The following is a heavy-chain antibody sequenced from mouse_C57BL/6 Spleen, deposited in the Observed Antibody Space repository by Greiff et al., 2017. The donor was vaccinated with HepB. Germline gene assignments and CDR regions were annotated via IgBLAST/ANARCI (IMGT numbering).Heavy chain of an antibody. V-gene: IGHV1-64*01. D-gene: IGHD2-1*01. J-gene: IGHJ2*01. Sequence: QVQLQQPGAELVKPGASVKLSCKASGYTFTSYWMHWVKQRPGQGLEWIGMIHPNSGSTNYNEKFKSKATLTVDKSSSTAYMQLSSLTSEDSAVYYCARRGENYGNPNYWGQGTTLTVSS. CDR2: IHPNSGST. CDR1: GYTFTSYW. CDR3: ARRGENYGNPNY.